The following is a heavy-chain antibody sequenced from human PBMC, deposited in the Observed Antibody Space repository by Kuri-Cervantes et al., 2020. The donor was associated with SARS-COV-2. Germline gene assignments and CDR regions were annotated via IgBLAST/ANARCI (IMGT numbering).Heavy chain of an antibody. CDR2: IYSGGSST. J-gene: IGHJ4*02. Sequence: GGSLRLSCAASGFTVSSNYMSWVRQAPGKGREWVSVIYSGGSSTYYADSVKGRFTISRDNSKNTLYLQMNSLGAEDTAVYYCAKDGDPDYWGQGTLVTVSS. CDR3: AKDGDPDY. D-gene: IGHD2-21*01. V-gene: IGHV3-23*03. CDR1: GFTVSSNY.